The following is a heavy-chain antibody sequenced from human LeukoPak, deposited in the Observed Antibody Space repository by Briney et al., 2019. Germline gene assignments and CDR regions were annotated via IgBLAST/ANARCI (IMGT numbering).Heavy chain of an antibody. CDR1: GYTFTSYG. V-gene: IGHV1-2*02. Sequence: ASVKVSCKASGYTFTSYGISWVRQAPGQGLEWMGWINPNSGGTNYAQKFQGRVTMTRDTSISTAYMELSRLRSDDTAVYYCARDVGHGSSLDAFDIWGQGTMVTVSS. CDR3: ARDVGHGSSLDAFDI. D-gene: IGHD2-15*01. CDR2: INPNSGGT. J-gene: IGHJ3*02.